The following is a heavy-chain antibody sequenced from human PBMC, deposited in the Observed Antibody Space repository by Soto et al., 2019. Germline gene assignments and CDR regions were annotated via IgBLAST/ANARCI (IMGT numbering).Heavy chain of an antibody. CDR1: GFTFSDYV. Sequence: GGSLRLSCAASGFTFSDYVMSWVRQAPGKGLEWVSGISASGGSSYDVDSVRGRFTISRDNSKNTLFLQMNSLTDEDTAVYYCAREPTTAVVNYGMDVWGQGTTVTVS. J-gene: IGHJ6*02. CDR2: ISASGGSS. V-gene: IGHV3-23*01. D-gene: IGHD6-13*01. CDR3: AREPTTAVVNYGMDV.